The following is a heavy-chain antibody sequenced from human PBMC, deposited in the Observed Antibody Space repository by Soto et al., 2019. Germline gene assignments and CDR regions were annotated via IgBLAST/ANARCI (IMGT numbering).Heavy chain of an antibody. CDR3: ARVSNRGYYDSSGYFDY. CDR2: IIPIFGTA. J-gene: IGHJ4*02. V-gene: IGHV1-69*13. Sequence: ASVKVSCKASGGTFSSYAISWVRQAPGQGLEWMGGIIPIFGTANYAQKFQGRVTITADESTSTAYMELSSLRSEDTAVYYCARVSNRGYYDSSGYFDYWGQGTLVTVSS. CDR1: GGTFSSYA. D-gene: IGHD3-22*01.